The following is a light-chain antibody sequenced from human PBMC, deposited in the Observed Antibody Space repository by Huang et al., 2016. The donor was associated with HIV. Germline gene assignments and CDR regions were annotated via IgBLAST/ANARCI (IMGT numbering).Light chain of an antibody. CDR1: QTVSGG. Sequence: DIQMTQSPSTLSASVGDRVTITCRASQTVSGGLAWYQQKPGEAPNLLIDEASTLQSGVPSRFSGSGSGTEFTLTISSLQPDDFASYYCQQYADYPYTFGQGTKLEIK. V-gene: IGKV1-5*03. CDR2: EAS. CDR3: QQYADYPYT. J-gene: IGKJ2*01.